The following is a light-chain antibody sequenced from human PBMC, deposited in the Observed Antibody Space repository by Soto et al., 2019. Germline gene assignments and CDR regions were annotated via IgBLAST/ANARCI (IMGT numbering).Light chain of an antibody. CDR1: SSDVGGYNY. CDR3: SSYTSSSTRV. Sequence: SALTQPASVSGSPGXSISISCTXTSSDVGGYNYVSWYQQHPGKAPKLMIYDVSNRPSGVSNRFSGSKSGNTASLTISGLQAEDEADYYCSSYTSSSTRVFGTGTKVTV. CDR2: DVS. V-gene: IGLV2-14*01. J-gene: IGLJ1*01.